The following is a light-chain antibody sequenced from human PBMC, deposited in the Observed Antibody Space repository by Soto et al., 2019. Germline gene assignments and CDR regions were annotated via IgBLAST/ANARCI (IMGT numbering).Light chain of an antibody. V-gene: IGLV2-14*01. Sequence: QSVLTQPASVSGSPGQSITIPCTGTSSGVGGYNYVSWFQQHPGKAPKLMIYDVSNRPSGVSNRFSGSKSGNTASLTISGLQAEDEADYYCSSYTSSSTRVFGTGTKVTVL. J-gene: IGLJ1*01. CDR3: SSYTSSSTRV. CDR1: SSGVGGYNY. CDR2: DVS.